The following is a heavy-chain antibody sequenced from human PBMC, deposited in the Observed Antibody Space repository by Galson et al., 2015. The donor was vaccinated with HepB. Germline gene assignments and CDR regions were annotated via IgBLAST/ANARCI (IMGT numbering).Heavy chain of an antibody. Sequence: SLRLSCAASGFTFSSYSMNWVRQAPGKGLEWVSYISSSSSTIYYADSVKGRFTISRDNAKNSLYLQMNSLRAEDTAVYYCARVWDYYDSSGYYPDYWGQGTLVTVSS. D-gene: IGHD3-22*01. CDR2: ISSSSSTI. CDR3: ARVWDYYDSSGYYPDY. J-gene: IGHJ4*02. CDR1: GFTFSSYS. V-gene: IGHV3-48*04.